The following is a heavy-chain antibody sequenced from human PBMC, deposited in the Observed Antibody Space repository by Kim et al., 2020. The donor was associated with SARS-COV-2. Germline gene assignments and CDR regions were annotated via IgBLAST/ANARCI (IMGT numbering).Heavy chain of an antibody. Sequence: ASVKVSCKASGYTFTGYYMHWVRQAPGQGLEWMGWINPNSGGTNYAQKFQGRVTMTRDTSISTAYMELSRLRSDDTAVYYCARGSVKRAYYYYGMDVWGQGTTVTVSS. CDR2: INPNSGGT. D-gene: IGHD6-19*01. J-gene: IGHJ6*02. CDR3: ARGSVKRAYYYYGMDV. V-gene: IGHV1-2*02. CDR1: GYTFTGYY.